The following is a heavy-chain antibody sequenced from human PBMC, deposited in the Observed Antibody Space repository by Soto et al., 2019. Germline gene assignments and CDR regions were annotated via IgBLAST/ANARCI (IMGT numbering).Heavy chain of an antibody. Sequence: PGESLKISCRGSGYSFTSYWIYWVGQMPGKGLEWMGRIDPSDSYTNYSPSFQGHVTMSADKSISTAFLQWSSLKASDTAMYYCARRAVAVSSTEYYNYYSGMDVWRQGTTVTVSS. V-gene: IGHV5-10-1*01. CDR1: GYSFTSYW. CDR3: ARRAVAVSSTEYYNYYSGMDV. D-gene: IGHD6-19*01. J-gene: IGHJ6*02. CDR2: IDPSDSYT.